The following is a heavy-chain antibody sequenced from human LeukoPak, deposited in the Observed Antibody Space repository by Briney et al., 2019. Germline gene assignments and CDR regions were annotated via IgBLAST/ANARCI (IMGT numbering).Heavy chain of an antibody. CDR2: IYIGDSDT. V-gene: IGHV5-51*01. D-gene: IGHD1-26*01. CDR1: GYSFSTYW. Sequence: GESLKISCVGSGYSFSTYWIGWVRQMPGKGLEWMGIIYIGDSDTRYSPSFQGQVTISGDKSINTAFLQWSSLKASDTGMYYGVRLGNYDSGSYWDYWGQGTLVTVFS. J-gene: IGHJ4*02. CDR3: VRLGNYDSGSYWDY.